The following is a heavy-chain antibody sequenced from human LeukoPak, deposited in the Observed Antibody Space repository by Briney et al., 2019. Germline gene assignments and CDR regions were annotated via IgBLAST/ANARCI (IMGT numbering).Heavy chain of an antibody. Sequence: GGSLRLSCAASGFTFSSYAMSWVRQAPGKGLEWFAAISGGSGSDTYYADAVKGRFTISRDNSKTTLYLEMNTLRAEDTAVYYCAKGSSRGRPYFFDYWGQGTLVTVSS. CDR2: ISGGSGSDT. J-gene: IGHJ4*02. V-gene: IGHV3-23*01. D-gene: IGHD3-10*01. CDR1: GFTFSSYA. CDR3: AKGSSRGRPYFFDY.